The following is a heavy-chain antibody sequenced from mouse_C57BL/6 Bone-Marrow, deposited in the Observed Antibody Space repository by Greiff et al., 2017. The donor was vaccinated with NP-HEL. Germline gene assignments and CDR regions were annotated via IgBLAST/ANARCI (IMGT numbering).Heavy chain of an antibody. CDR1: GFTFSSYG. J-gene: IGHJ2*01. V-gene: IGHV5-6*01. D-gene: IGHD3-1*01. CDR3: ARHLRGGGD. CDR2: ISSGGSYT. Sequence: EVQLVESGGDLVKPGGSLKLSCAASGFTFSSYGMSWVRQTPDKRLEWVATISSGGSYTYYPDSVKGRFTISRDNAKNPLYLQMSSLKSEDTAMYYCARHLRGGGDWGQGTTLTVSS.